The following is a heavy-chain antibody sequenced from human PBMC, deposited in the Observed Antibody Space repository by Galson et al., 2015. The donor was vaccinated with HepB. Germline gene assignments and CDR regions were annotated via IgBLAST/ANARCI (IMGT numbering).Heavy chain of an antibody. V-gene: IGHV3-33*01. CDR2: IWSDGSNK. CDR3: ARGGDGDLNYFDY. CDR1: GFTFSSYG. J-gene: IGHJ4*02. Sequence: SLRLSCAASGFTFSSYGIHWVRPAPGKGLEWVAFIWSDGSNKYYADSVKGRFTISRDNSKNTLYLQMNCLRTEDTAVYYCARGGDGDLNYFDYWGQGTLVTV. D-gene: IGHD4-17*01.